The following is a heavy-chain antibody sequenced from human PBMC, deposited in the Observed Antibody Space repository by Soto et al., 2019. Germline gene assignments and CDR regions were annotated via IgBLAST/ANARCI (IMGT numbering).Heavy chain of an antibody. V-gene: IGHV3-33*01. D-gene: IGHD1-26*01. Sequence: WSLRLSCAASGFTFSSYGMHWVRQAPGKGLEWVAVIWYDGSNKYYADSVKGRFTISRDNSKNTLYLQMNSLRAEDTAVYYCARDSGGSYYSAYFDYWGQGTLVTVSS. CDR1: GFTFSSYG. J-gene: IGHJ4*02. CDR3: ARDSGGSYYSAYFDY. CDR2: IWYDGSNK.